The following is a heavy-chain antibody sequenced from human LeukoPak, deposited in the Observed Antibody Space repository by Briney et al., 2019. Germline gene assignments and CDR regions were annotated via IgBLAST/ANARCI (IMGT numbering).Heavy chain of an antibody. Sequence: GGSLRLSCAASGLSFSSHGMHWVRQAPGKGLEWVAVISYDGSNKYYGDSVKGRFTISRDNSKNTLYLQMNSLGDEDTAIYYCSKWNGYGDYWGQGTLVTVSS. CDR3: SKWNGYGDY. V-gene: IGHV3-30*18. CDR2: ISYDGSNK. CDR1: GLSFSSHG. J-gene: IGHJ4*02. D-gene: IGHD1-1*01.